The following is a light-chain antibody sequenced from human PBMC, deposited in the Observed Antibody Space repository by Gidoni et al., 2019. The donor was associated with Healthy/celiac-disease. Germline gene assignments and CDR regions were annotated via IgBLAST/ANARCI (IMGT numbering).Light chain of an antibody. Sequence: MLMPQSPSSLSASVGDRVTITCRASQSISSYLNWYQQKPGKAPKLLIYAASSLQSGVPSRFSGSGSGTDFTLTISSLQPEDFATYYCQQSYSTPPWTFGQGTKVEIK. CDR1: QSISSY. CDR2: AAS. CDR3: QQSYSTPPWT. J-gene: IGKJ1*01. V-gene: IGKV1-39*01.